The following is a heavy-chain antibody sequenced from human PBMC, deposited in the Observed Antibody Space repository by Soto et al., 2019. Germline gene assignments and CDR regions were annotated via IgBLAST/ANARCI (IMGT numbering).Heavy chain of an antibody. J-gene: IGHJ3*02. CDR2: IIPIFGTA. CDR3: ATDTSPSMITFGGPLDAFDI. CDR1: GGTFSSYA. Sequence: SVKVSCKASGGTFSSYAISWVRQAPGQGLEWMGGIIPIFGTANYAQKFQGSVTIAAVKCTSTAYMELCSLSSEDTAVYHCATDTSPSMITFGGPLDAFDIWGQGTMVTVSS. V-gene: IGHV1-69*06. D-gene: IGHD3-16*01.